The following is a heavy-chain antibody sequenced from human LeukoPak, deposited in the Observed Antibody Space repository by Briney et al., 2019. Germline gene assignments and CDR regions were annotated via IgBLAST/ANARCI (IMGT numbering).Heavy chain of an antibody. J-gene: IGHJ4*02. V-gene: IGHV4-4*07. Sequence: SETLSLTCNVSGGSISSYFWAWIRQPAGKGLEWIGRIHASGTTNYNSSLKSRVSMSVDTSKNQFSLKLTSVTAADTAVYFCARDGADVYGRAFDYWGQGTLVSVSS. CDR3: ARDGADVYGRAFDY. D-gene: IGHD3-10*01. CDR1: GGSISSYF. CDR2: IHASGTT.